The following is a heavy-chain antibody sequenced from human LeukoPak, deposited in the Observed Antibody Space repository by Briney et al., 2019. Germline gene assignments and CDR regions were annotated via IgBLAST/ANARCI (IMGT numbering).Heavy chain of an antibody. CDR2: ISAYNGNT. Sequence: ASVKVSCKASGFTFTNYFISWVRQAPGQGLECMGWISAYNGNTNYAQKLQGRVTMTTDTSTSTAYMELRSLRSDDTAVYYCARDRSRSSSWYSDYWGQGTLVTVSS. D-gene: IGHD6-13*01. J-gene: IGHJ4*02. CDR3: ARDRSRSSSWYSDY. V-gene: IGHV1-18*01. CDR1: GFTFTNYF.